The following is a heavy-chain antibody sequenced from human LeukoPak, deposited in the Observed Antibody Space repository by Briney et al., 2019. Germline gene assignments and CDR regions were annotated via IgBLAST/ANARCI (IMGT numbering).Heavy chain of an antibody. D-gene: IGHD4-17*01. CDR3: VRVNADYYFDS. CDR2: ISTSGGDT. Sequence: GGSLRLSCAASGFTFSNYAMHWVRQAPGKGPDWVSAISTSGGDTFYPDSVRGRFSISRDNSKNTLYLQMNSLRAEDTALYYCVRVNADYYFDSWGQGTLVTVSS. J-gene: IGHJ4*02. CDR1: GFTFSNYA. V-gene: IGHV3-23*01.